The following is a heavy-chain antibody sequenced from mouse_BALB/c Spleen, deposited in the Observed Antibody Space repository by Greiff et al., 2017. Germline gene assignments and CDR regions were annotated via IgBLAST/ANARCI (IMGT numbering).Heavy chain of an antibody. V-gene: IGHV1-69*02. D-gene: IGHD1-1*01. J-gene: IGHJ4*01. CDR3: TRSGITTVPYYAMDY. Sequence: VQLQQPGAELVRPGASVKLSCKASGYTFTSYWINWVKQRPGQGLEWIGNIYPSDSYTNYNQKFKDEATLTVDKSSSTAYMQLSSPTSEDSAVYYCTRSGITTVPYYAMDYWGQGTSVTVSS. CDR2: IYPSDSYT. CDR1: GYTFTSYW.